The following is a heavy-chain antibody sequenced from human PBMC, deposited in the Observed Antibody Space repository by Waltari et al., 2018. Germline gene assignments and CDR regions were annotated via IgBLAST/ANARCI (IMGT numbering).Heavy chain of an antibody. D-gene: IGHD3-22*01. CDR3: AREGSDYYDSSGFYY. CDR2: TRNKDNGYTT. V-gene: IGHV3-72*01. CDR1: GFTFSDHY. Sequence: EVQLVESGGGLVQPGGSLRLSCAASGFTFSDHYMDWVRQVPGKGLGWVGRTRNKDNGYTTAYAACVKGRFTISRDDSKNSLYLQMNSLKTEDTAVYYCAREGSDYYDSSGFYYWGQGTLVTVSS. J-gene: IGHJ4*02.